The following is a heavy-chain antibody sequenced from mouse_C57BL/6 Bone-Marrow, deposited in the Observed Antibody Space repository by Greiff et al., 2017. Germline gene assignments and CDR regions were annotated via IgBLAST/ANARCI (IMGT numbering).Heavy chain of an antibody. J-gene: IGHJ3*01. Sequence: VQLQQPGAELVKPGASVKLSCKASGYTFTSYWMHWVKQRPGQGLEWIGMIHPNSGSTNYNEKFKSKATLTVDKSSSTAYMQLSSLTSEDSAVYYCAVDYYGSSSAWFAYGGRGTGVTVTA. CDR1: GYTFTSYW. CDR2: IHPNSGST. D-gene: IGHD1-1*01. CDR3: AVDYYGSSSAWFAY. V-gene: IGHV1-64*01.